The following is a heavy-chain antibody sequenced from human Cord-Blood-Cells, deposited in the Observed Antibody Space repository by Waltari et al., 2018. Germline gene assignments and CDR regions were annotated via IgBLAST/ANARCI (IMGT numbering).Heavy chain of an antibody. D-gene: IGHD6-19*01. CDR2: IYPGDSDT. V-gene: IGHV5-51*01. CDR3: ARQGEIAVVYYFDY. J-gene: IGHJ4*02. Sequence: VRQMPGKGLEWMGIIYPGDSDTRYSPSFQGQVTISADKSISTAYLQWSSLKASDTAMYYCARQGEIAVVYYFDYWGQGTLVTVSS.